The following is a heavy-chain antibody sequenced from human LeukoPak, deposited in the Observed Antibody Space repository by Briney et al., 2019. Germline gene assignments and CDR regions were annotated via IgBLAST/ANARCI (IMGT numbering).Heavy chain of an antibody. D-gene: IGHD6-6*01. CDR3: ARDAKRSSSLRGYYYYYYMDV. CDR1: GGSFSGYY. V-gene: IGHV4-34*01. CDR2: INHSGRT. Sequence: SETLSLTCAVYGGSFSGYYWSWIRQPPGKGLEWIGEINHSGRTNYNPSLKSRVTISVDTSKNQFSLKLSSVTAADTAVYYCARDAKRSSSLRGYYYYYYMDVWGKGTTVTVSS. J-gene: IGHJ6*03.